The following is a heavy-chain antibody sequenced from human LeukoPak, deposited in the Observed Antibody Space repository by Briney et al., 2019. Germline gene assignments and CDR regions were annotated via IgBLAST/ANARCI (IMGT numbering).Heavy chain of an antibody. D-gene: IGHD3-22*01. Sequence: GASVKVSCKASGGTFSSYAISWVRQAPGQGLEWMGGIIPIFGTANYAQKFQGRVTITRDTSASTAYMELSSLRSEDMAVYYCARYDSSGYYLDYWGQGTLVTVSS. CDR1: GGTFSSYA. V-gene: IGHV1-69*05. CDR2: IIPIFGTA. CDR3: ARYDSSGYYLDY. J-gene: IGHJ4*02.